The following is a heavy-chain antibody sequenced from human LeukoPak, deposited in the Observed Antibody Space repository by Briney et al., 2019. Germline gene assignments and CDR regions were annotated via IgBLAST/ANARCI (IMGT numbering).Heavy chain of an antibody. V-gene: IGHV1-2*02. CDR3: ARSNPDIVVVPAAIGNAFDI. CDR2: INPNSGGT. CDR1: GYTFTGYY. Sequence: ASVKLSCKASGYTFTGYYMHWVRHAPGQGLEWMGWINPNSGGTNYAQKFQGRVNMTRDTSISTAYMELSRLRSDDTAVYYCARSNPDIVVVPAAIGNAFDIWGQGTMVTVSS. J-gene: IGHJ3*02. D-gene: IGHD2-2*02.